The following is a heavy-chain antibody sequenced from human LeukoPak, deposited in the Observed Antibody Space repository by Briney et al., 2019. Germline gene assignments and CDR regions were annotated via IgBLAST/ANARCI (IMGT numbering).Heavy chain of an antibody. J-gene: IGHJ5*02. CDR2: MNPNSGNT. Sequence: GASVKVSCKASGYTFTSYDINWVRQATGQGLEWMGWMNPNSGNTGYAQKFQGRVTMTRNTSISTAYMELSSLRSEDTAVYYCARSLLWFGELYRAPRFDPWGQGTLVTVSS. D-gene: IGHD3-10*01. CDR3: ARSLLWFGELYRAPRFDP. V-gene: IGHV1-8*01. CDR1: GYTFTSYD.